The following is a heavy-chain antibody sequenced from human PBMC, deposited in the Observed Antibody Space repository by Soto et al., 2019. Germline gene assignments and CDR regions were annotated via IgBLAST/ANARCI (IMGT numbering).Heavy chain of an antibody. Sequence: QVQLVESGGGVVQPGRSLRLSCAASGFTFSSYAMHWVRQAPGKGLEWVAVISYDGSNKYYADSVKGRFTISRDNSKNTLYLQMNSLRAEDTAVYYCARHSPGTVTTSLLNYGMDVWGQGTTVTVSS. D-gene: IGHD4-17*01. CDR1: GFTFSSYA. V-gene: IGHV3-30-3*01. CDR3: ARHSPGTVTTSLLNYGMDV. J-gene: IGHJ6*02. CDR2: ISYDGSNK.